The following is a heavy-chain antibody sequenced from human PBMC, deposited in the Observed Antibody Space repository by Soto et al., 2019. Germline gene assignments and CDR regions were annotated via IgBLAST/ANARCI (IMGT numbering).Heavy chain of an antibody. CDR1: GFTFSSYS. Sequence: GGSLRLSCAASGFTFSSYSMNWVRQAPGKGLEWVSSISSSRSYIYYADSVKGRFTISRDNSKNTLYLQMNSLRAEDTAVYYCARDGITGTDDAFYIWGQGTMVTVSS. V-gene: IGHV3-21*01. CDR2: ISSSRSYI. J-gene: IGHJ3*02. D-gene: IGHD1-7*01. CDR3: ARDGITGTDDAFYI.